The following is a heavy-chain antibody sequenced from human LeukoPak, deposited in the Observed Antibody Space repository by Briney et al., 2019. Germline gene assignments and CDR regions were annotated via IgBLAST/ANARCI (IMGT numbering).Heavy chain of an antibody. CDR2: INHSGST. Sequence: SETLSLTRAVYGGSFSDYYWSWIRQPPGKGLEWIGEINHSGSTNYNPSLKSRVTISVDTSKNQFSLKLSSVTAADTAVYYCARGGRYYDSSGYYLRQRSFDYWGQGTLVTVSS. J-gene: IGHJ4*02. CDR3: ARGGRYYDSSGYYLRQRSFDY. CDR1: GGSFSDYY. D-gene: IGHD3-22*01. V-gene: IGHV4-34*01.